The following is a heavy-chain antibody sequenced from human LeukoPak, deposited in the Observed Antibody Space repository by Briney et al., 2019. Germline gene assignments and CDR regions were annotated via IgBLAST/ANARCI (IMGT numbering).Heavy chain of an antibody. V-gene: IGHV7-4-1*02. CDR3: ARDLRYYDILTGYPTAFDY. J-gene: IGHJ4*02. Sequence: ASVKVSCKASGYTFTSYAMNWVRQAPGQGLEWMGWINTNTGNPTYAQGFTGRFVFSLDTSVSTAYLQLSSLKAEDTAVYYCARDLRYYDILTGYPTAFDYWGQGTLVTVSS. D-gene: IGHD3-9*01. CDR1: GYTFTSYA. CDR2: INTNTGNP.